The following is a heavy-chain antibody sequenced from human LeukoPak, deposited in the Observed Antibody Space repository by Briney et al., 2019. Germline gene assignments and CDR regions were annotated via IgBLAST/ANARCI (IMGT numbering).Heavy chain of an antibody. CDR3: ARGPNSYGDYGRLNH. CDR1: GYTFTSYG. V-gene: IGHV1-18*01. CDR2: ISAYNGNT. J-gene: IGHJ5*02. D-gene: IGHD4-17*01. Sequence: ASVKVSCKASGYTFTSYGISWVRQAPGQGLEWMGWISAYNGNTNYAQKLQGRVTMTTDTSTSTAYMELRSLRSDDTAVYYCARGPNSYGDYGRLNHWGQGTLVTVSS.